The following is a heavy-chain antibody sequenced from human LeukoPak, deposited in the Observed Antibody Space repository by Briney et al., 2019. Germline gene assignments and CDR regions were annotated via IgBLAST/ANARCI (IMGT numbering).Heavy chain of an antibody. CDR2: IYYSGST. CDR3: ARTTMVRGTYYMDV. D-gene: IGHD3-10*01. J-gene: IGHJ6*03. V-gene: IGHV4-39*01. CDR1: GGSISSGSYY. Sequence: SETLSLTCTVSGGSISSGSYYWGWIRQPPGKGLEWIGTIYYSGSTYYKPSLKSRVTISVDTSKNQFSLRLSSVTAADTAVYYCARTTMVRGTYYMDVWGKGTTVTISS.